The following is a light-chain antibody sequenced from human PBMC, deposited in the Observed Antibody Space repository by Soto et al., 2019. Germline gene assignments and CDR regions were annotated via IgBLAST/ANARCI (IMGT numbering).Light chain of an antibody. J-gene: IGLJ2*01. CDR1: SSNIGAGYA. V-gene: IGLV1-40*01. CDR3: QSYDSSLSGSRV. Sequence: QSVLTQPPSVSGAPGQRVTISCTGSSSNIGAGYAVHWYQQLPGTAPKLLIYGNSNRPSGVPDRFSGSKSGTSASLAITGLQAEDEADYYCQSYDSSLSGSRVFGGGTKPTVL. CDR2: GNS.